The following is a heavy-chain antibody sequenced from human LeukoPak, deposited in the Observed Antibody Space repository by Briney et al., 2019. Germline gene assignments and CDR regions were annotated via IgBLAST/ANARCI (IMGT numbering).Heavy chain of an antibody. CDR2: INHSGST. CDR3: ARVTGYMIEDYFDY. D-gene: IGHD3-9*01. V-gene: IGHV4-39*07. J-gene: IGHJ4*02. Sequence: SETLSLTCSVSGGSISSRTYYWGWIRQPPGKGLEWIGEINHSGSTNYNPSLKSRVTISVDTSKNQFSLKLRSVTAADTAVYYCARVTGYMIEDYFDYWGQGILVTVSS. CDR1: GGSISSRTYY.